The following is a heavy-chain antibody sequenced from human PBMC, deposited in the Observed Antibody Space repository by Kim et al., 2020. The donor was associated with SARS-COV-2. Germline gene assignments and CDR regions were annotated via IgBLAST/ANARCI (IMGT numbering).Heavy chain of an antibody. CDR3: ARAKYSYGYSQLTH. D-gene: IGHD5-18*01. CDR1: GRSISSSSYY. Sequence: SETLSLTCTVSGRSISSSSYYWGWIRQPPGKGLEWIGSIYYSGSTYYNPSLKSRVTISVDTSKNQFSLKLSSVTAADTAVYYCARAKYSYGYSQLTHWGQGTLVTVSS. J-gene: IGHJ4*02. V-gene: IGHV4-39*07. CDR2: IYYSGST.